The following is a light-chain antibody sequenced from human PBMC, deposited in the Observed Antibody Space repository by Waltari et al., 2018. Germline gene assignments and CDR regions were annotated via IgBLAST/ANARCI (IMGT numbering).Light chain of an antibody. J-gene: IGLJ2*01. Sequence: SSVLTQPPSVSVAPGQTATITCGGNNIGSKSVHWYQPKPGQAPVLVVYDDDVRPPGIPERISGSNSANTASLTINRVEVGDEAAYFCQVWDNYADLVIFGGGTKLTVL. CDR3: QVWDNYADLVI. CDR1: NIGSKS. CDR2: DDD. V-gene: IGLV3-21*02.